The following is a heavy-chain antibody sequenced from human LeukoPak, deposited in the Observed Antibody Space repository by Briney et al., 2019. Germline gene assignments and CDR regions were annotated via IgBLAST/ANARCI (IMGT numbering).Heavy chain of an antibody. J-gene: IGHJ4*02. CDR3: ARGEPYYYGSGSYSPTFDY. Sequence: SQTLSLTCTVSGGSISSGDYYWSWIRQPPGKGLEWIGYIYYSGSTNYNPSLKSRVTISVDTSKNQFSLKLSSVTAADTAVYYCARGEPYYYGSGSYSPTFDYWGQGTLVTVSS. CDR1: GGSISSGDYY. CDR2: IYYSGST. D-gene: IGHD3-10*01. V-gene: IGHV4-61*08.